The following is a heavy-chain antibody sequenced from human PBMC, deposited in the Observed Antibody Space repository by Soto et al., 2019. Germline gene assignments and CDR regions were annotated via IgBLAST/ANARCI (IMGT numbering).Heavy chain of an antibody. CDR1: GYSFTSYW. V-gene: IGHV5-51*01. CDR3: ARADYDFWSGYYTFDY. CDR2: IYPGDSDT. J-gene: IGHJ4*02. D-gene: IGHD3-3*01. Sequence: PGESLKISCKGSGYSFTSYWIGWVRQMPGKGLEWMGIIYPGDSDTRYSPSFQGQVTISADKSISTAYLQWSSLKASDTAIYYCARADYDFWSGYYTFDYWGQGTLVTVSS.